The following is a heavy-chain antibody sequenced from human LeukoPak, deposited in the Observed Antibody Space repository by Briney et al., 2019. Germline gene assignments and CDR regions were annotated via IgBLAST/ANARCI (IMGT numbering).Heavy chain of an antibody. J-gene: IGHJ4*02. CDR3: ARSPRGVPFNYFDY. CDR2: IYYSGST. V-gene: IGHV4-59*08. CDR1: GGSISSYY. Sequence: SETLSLTCTVSGGSISSYYWSWIRQPPGKGLEWIGYIYYSGSTNYNPSLKSRVTISVDTSKNQFSLNLSSVTAADTAVYYCARSPRGVPFNYFDYWGQGTLVTVSS. D-gene: IGHD3-10*01.